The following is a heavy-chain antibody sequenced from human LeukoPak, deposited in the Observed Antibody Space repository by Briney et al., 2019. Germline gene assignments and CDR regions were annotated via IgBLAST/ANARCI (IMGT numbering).Heavy chain of an antibody. V-gene: IGHV1-2*02. J-gene: IGHJ3*02. D-gene: IGHD2-15*01. CDR2: ISAYSGGT. Sequence: GASVKVSCKASGYTFTSYGISWVRQAPGQGLEWMGWISAYSGGTNYAQKFQGRVTMTRGTSISTAYMELSRLRSDDTAVYYCARVWLGCSGGSCYYGAFDIWGQGTMVTVSS. CDR3: ARVWLGCSGGSCYYGAFDI. CDR1: GYTFTSYG.